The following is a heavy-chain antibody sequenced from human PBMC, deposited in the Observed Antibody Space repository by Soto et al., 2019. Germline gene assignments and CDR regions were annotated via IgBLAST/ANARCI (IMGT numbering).Heavy chain of an antibody. J-gene: IGHJ5*02. D-gene: IGHD3-3*01. CDR2: ISSSGSTI. CDR1: GFTFSSYE. CDR3: ARDDAITIFGVVTNWFDP. Sequence: TGGSLRLSCAASGFTFSSYEMNWVRQAPGKGLEWVSYISSSGSTIYYADSVKGRFTISRDNAKNSLYLQMNSLRAEDTAVYYCARDDAITIFGVVTNWFDPWGQGTLVTVSS. V-gene: IGHV3-48*03.